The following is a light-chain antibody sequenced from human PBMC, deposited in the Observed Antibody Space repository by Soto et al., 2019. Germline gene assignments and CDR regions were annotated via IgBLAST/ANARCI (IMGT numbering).Light chain of an antibody. Sequence: EIVMMQSPATLSVSPGERATLSCRASQSVKINLAWYQQKPGQAPRLLIYGAFTRATGIPARFSGSGSGTEFTLTISNLQSEDFAVYYCQQYNNWPPITFGQGTRVEIK. V-gene: IGKV3-15*01. J-gene: IGKJ5*01. CDR2: GAF. CDR1: QSVKIN. CDR3: QQYNNWPPIT.